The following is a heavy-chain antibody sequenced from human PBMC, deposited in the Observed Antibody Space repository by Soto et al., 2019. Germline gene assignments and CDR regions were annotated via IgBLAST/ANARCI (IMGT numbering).Heavy chain of an antibody. J-gene: IGHJ5*02. CDR3: ARDGGEWPQSRGGGFDP. V-gene: IGHV4-4*02. CDR1: GDSISNFHW. Sequence: VQLHESGPGLVKASGTLSLTCAVSGDSISNFHWWTWLRQPPGRGLEWIGEIFHSGSTTYNPSLKSRVTISADKSTNQFALNLNSVTAADTAVYYWARDGGEWPQSRGGGFDPWGPGILIIVSS. CDR2: IFHSGST. D-gene: IGHD3-16*01.